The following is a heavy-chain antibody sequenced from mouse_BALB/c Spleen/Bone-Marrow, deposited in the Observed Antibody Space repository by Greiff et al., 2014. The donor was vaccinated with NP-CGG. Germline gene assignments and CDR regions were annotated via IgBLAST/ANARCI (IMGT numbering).Heavy chain of an antibody. CDR2: INSNGGST. V-gene: IGHV5-6-3*01. CDR3: ARGNYGNYVDYFDY. CDR1: GFTFSSYG. J-gene: IGHJ2*01. D-gene: IGHD2-1*01. Sequence: DVQLQESGGGLVQPGGSLKLSCAASGFTFSSYGMSWVRQTPDKRLELVASINSNGGSTYYPDSVKGRFTISRDNAKNTLPLQMSSLKSEDTAMYYRARGNYGNYVDYFDYWGQGTTLTVSS.